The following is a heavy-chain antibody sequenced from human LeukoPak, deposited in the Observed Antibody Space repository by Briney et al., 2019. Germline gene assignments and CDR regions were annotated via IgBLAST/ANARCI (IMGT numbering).Heavy chain of an antibody. CDR1: GGSISSYY. CDR2: IYYTGST. CDR3: AKASAMIVVVSKYFDY. Sequence: SETLSLTCTVSGGSISSYYWSWIRQPPGKGLEWIGYIYYTGSTNYDPSLKSRVTISIDMYKNQFSLKLSSVTAADTAVYYCAKASAMIVVVSKYFDYWGQGTLVTVSS. D-gene: IGHD3-22*01. V-gene: IGHV4-59*01. J-gene: IGHJ4*02.